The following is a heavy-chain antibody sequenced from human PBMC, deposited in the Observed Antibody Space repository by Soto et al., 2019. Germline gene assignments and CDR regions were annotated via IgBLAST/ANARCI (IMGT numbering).Heavy chain of an antibody. CDR1: GFIFSNYV. Sequence: EVQLVDSGGGLVQPGGSLRLSRAASGFIFSNYVMSWVRQAPGKGLEWVSSISDSGGTSYYADSVKGRFTISRDNSKNTLYLQMNSLRAEDTAIYYCAKRPRALLTFDYWGQGTLVTVSS. CDR2: ISDSGGTS. V-gene: IGHV3-23*04. J-gene: IGHJ4*02. D-gene: IGHD1-26*01. CDR3: AKRPRALLTFDY.